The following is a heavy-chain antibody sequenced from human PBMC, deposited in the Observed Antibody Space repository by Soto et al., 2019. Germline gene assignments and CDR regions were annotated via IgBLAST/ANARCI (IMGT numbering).Heavy chain of an antibody. J-gene: IGHJ4*02. CDR2: ISSGSSDT. CDR3: ARVAY. CDR1: GFTFRSYW. Sequence: PGGSLRLSCATSGFTFRSYWMSWVRQVPGKGLEWVASISSGSSDTWYADSVKGRFIISRDNAQNSLFLQVNTLRPEDTAMYYCARVAYWGPGTQVTVSS. V-gene: IGHV3-21*01.